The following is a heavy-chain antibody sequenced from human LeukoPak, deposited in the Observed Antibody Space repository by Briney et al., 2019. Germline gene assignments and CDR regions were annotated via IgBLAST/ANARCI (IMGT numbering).Heavy chain of an antibody. V-gene: IGHV4-34*01. CDR1: GGSFSGYY. CDR3: ARGKRITMIVVVIPRRDAFDI. CDR2: INHSGST. D-gene: IGHD3-22*01. Sequence: SETLSLTCAVYGGSFSGYYWSWIRQPPGKGLEWIGEINHSGSTNYNPSLKSRVTISVDTSKNQFSLKLSSVTAADTAVYYCARGKRITMIVVVIPRRDAFDIWGQGTLVTASS. J-gene: IGHJ3*02.